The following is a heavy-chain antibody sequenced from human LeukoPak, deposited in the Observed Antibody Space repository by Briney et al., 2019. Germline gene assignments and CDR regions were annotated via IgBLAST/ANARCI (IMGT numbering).Heavy chain of an antibody. J-gene: IGHJ4*02. V-gene: IGHV3-7*01. CDR1: GFTFEDYG. Sequence: GGSLRLSCAASGFTFEDYGMTWVRQAPGKGLEWVANIKQDGTEKYSVDSVKGRFTISRDNAKNSLYLQMNSVRAEDTAVYYCARIEMTTSNGEFDYWGQGTLVTVSS. CDR3: ARIEMTTSNGEFDY. D-gene: IGHD5-24*01. CDR2: IKQDGTEK.